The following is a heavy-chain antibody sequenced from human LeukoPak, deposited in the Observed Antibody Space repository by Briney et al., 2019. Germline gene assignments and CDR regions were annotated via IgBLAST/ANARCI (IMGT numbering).Heavy chain of an antibody. V-gene: IGHV4-34*01. CDR1: GGSFSGYY. Sequence: SETLSLTCAVYGGSFSGYYWSWIRQPPGKGLEWIGEINHSGSTNYNPSLKSRVTISVDTSKNQFSLKLSSVTAADTAVYYCARVGATWEPYCFDYWGQGTLVTVSS. CDR3: ARVGATWEPYCFDY. D-gene: IGHD1-26*01. CDR2: INHSGST. J-gene: IGHJ4*02.